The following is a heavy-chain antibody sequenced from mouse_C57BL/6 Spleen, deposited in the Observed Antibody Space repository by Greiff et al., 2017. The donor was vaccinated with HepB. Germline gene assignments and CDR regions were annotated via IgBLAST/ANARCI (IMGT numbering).Heavy chain of an antibody. CDR1: GYTFTDYE. D-gene: IGHD1-1*01. V-gene: IGHV1-15*01. CDR2: IDPETGGT. J-gene: IGHJ3*01. CDR3: TRITTVVAAWCAY. Sequence: QVQLQQSGAELVRPGASVTLSCKASGYTFTDYEMHWVKQTPVHGLEWIGAIDPETGGTAYNQKFKGKAILTADKSSSTAYMELRSLTSEDSAVYYCTRITTVVAAWCAYWGQGTLVTVSA.